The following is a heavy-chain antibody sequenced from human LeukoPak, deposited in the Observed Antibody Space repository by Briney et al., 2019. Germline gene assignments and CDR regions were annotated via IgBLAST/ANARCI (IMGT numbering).Heavy chain of an antibody. CDR2: ISYCGTT. V-gene: IGHV4-59*08. Sequence: PSETLSLTCTVSGGSISSYYWSWIRQPPGKGLEWIGYISYCGTTNYNPSLKSRVTISVDTSKNQFSLKLSSVTAADTAVYYCARHSEPGIAVAGPRRDAFDIWGQGTMVTVSS. CDR3: ARHSEPGIAVAGPRRDAFDI. D-gene: IGHD6-19*01. J-gene: IGHJ3*02. CDR1: GGSISSYY.